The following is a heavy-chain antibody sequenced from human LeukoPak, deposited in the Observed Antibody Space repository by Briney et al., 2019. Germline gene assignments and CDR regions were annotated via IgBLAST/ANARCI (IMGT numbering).Heavy chain of an antibody. D-gene: IGHD3-3*01. CDR3: ARGQIFWSGYYLDY. Sequence: GASVKVSCKASGYTFTSYGISWVRQAPGQGLEWMGWISAYNGNTNYAQKLQGRVTITTDESTSTAYMELSSLRSEDTAVYYCARGQIFWSGYYLDYWGQGTLVTVSS. CDR2: ISAYNGNT. CDR1: GYTFTSYG. J-gene: IGHJ4*02. V-gene: IGHV1-18*01.